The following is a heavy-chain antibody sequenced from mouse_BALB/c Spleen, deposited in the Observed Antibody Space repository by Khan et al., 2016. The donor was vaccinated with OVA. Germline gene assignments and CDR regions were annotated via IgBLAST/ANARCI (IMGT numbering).Heavy chain of an antibody. J-gene: IGHJ3*01. CDR3: TRLAYYDDSEGFAY. V-gene: IGHV5-6*01. Sequence: VQLKESGGDLVKPGGSLKLSCAASGFTFSTYGMSWVRQTPDKRLEWVATVSTGGGYTYYPDSVKGRFTISRDNAKNTLYLQMSGLKSEDTAMFYCTRLAYYDDSEGFAYWGQGTLVTVSA. CDR2: VSTGGGYT. D-gene: IGHD1-1*01. CDR1: GFTFSTYG.